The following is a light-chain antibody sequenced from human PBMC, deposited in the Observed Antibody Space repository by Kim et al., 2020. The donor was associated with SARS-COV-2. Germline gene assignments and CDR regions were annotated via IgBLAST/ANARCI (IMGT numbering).Light chain of an antibody. CDR3: QHYDVSGYI. V-gene: IGKV3-20*01. J-gene: IGKJ2*01. CDR1: QPGKSGD. CDR2: GAS. Sequence: VLTQSPGTLSLSPGDRATLSCRASQPGKSGDLAWFQQKPGQAPRLLISGASTRATGVPDRFSGSGSGTDFTLTISRLQPEDFSVYFWQHYDVSGYIFGQGTKLEI.